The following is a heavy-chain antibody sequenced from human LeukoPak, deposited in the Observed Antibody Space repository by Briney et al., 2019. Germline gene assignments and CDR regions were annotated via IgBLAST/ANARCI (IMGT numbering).Heavy chain of an antibody. Sequence: PGGSLRLSCAASGFTFSSYWMHWVRQAPGKGLVWVSRINTDGSSTSNADSVKGRFTISRDNAKNTLYLQMNSLRAEDTAVYYCARDTIFGVVKLDVWGKGTTVTVSS. V-gene: IGHV3-74*01. J-gene: IGHJ6*04. CDR1: GFTFSSYW. D-gene: IGHD3-3*01. CDR2: INTDGSST. CDR3: ARDTIFGVVKLDV.